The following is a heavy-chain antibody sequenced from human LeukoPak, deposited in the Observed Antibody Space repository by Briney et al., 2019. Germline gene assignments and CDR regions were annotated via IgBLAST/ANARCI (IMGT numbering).Heavy chain of an antibody. J-gene: IGHJ4*02. CDR2: ISSSSSPI. V-gene: IGHV3-48*01. CDR1: GFTFSSYS. D-gene: IGHD5-12*01. CDR3: ARDGGYVKFDY. Sequence: GGSLRLSCAASGFTFSSYSMNWARQAPGKGLEWVSYISSSSSPIYYGDSVKGRFTISRDNDKNSLYLQMNSLGAEDTAVYYCARDGGYVKFDYWGQGTLVTVSS.